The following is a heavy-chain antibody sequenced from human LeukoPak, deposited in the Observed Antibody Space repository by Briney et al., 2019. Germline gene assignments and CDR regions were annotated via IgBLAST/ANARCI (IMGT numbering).Heavy chain of an antibody. CDR3: ARPRNHYDSGGYLGFGDWYFDL. V-gene: IGHV3-11*04. Sequence: PGGSLRLSCAASGFNFNDFYMSWIRQAPGKGLGWISYISGSGTTIYYADSVKGRFTISRDNAKNSVYLQLTSLRDEDTAVYYCARPRNHYDSGGYLGFGDWYFDLWGRGTLVTVSS. CDR1: GFNFNDFY. CDR2: ISGSGTTI. D-gene: IGHD3-22*01. J-gene: IGHJ2*01.